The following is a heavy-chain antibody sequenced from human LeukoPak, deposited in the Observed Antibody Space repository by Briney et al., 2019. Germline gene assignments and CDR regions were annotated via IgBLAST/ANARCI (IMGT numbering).Heavy chain of an antibody. CDR3: ATRYCSSSSFYDVQYYNYMDV. J-gene: IGHJ6*03. V-gene: IGHV3-30*04. Sequence: PGRSLRLSCALSVFILRTYSTNRAPQASGKGLEWVAVISHDGNNRYYADSVKGRFTVSRDNSKSTLHLQMYSLRAEDTAVYYFATRYCSSSSFYDVQYYNYMDVWGKGTTVTV. CDR1: VFILRTYS. CDR2: ISHDGNNR. D-gene: IGHD2-2*01.